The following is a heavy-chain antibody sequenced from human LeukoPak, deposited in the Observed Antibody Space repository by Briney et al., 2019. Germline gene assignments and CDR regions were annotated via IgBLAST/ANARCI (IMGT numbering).Heavy chain of an antibody. CDR2: IYSGGDS. J-gene: IGHJ3*02. CDR3: VMGGTTAGGGQAFDI. CDR1: GFTVSGNY. V-gene: IGHV3-66*01. Sequence: PGGSLRLSCAASGFTVSGNYMSWVRQAPGKGLEWVSIIYSGGDSYYADSVKGRFTISRDNAKNSLYLQMSSLRAGDTAVYYCVMGGTTAGGGQAFDIWGQGTMVTVSS. D-gene: IGHD1-1*01.